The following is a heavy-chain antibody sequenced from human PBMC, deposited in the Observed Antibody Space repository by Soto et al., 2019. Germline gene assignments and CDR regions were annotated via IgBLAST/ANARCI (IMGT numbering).Heavy chain of an antibody. D-gene: IGHD6-19*01. CDR3: ARRYSSGWYNLFDP. V-gene: IGHV3-23*01. Sequence: GGSLRLSCAASGFTFSSYAMSWVRQAPGKGLEWVSAISGSGGSTYYADSVKGRFTISRDNSKNTLYLQMNSLRAEDTAVYYCARRYSSGWYNLFDPWGQGTLVTGSS. J-gene: IGHJ5*02. CDR1: GFTFSSYA. CDR2: ISGSGGST.